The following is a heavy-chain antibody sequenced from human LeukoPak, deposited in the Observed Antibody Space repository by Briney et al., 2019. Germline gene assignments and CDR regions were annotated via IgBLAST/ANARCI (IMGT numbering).Heavy chain of an antibody. V-gene: IGHV1-69*13. D-gene: IGHD3-10*01. CDR1: GGTFSSYA. CDR3: ASWTRYYGSGSYTYYFDY. Sequence: SVKVSCKASGGTFSSYAISWVRQATGQGLEWMGGIIPIFGTANYAQKFQGRVTITADESTSTAYMELSSLRSEDTAVYYCASWTRYYGSGSYTYYFDYWGQGTLVTVSS. J-gene: IGHJ4*02. CDR2: IIPIFGTA.